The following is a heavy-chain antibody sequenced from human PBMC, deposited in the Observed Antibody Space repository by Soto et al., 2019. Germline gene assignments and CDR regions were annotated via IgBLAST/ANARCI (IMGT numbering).Heavy chain of an antibody. CDR3: ANGRFLEWLLPDNWFDP. CDR1: EFTFTNAW. Sequence: GGSLRLSCAASEFTFTNAWMSWVRQAPGKGLEWVGRIKSKTAGGTTDYAAPVQGRFTISRDESRNTLYLQMNSLKTEDTAVYYCANGRFLEWLLPDNWFDPWGQGTLVTVSS. CDR2: IKSKTAGGTT. V-gene: IGHV3-15*01. D-gene: IGHD3-3*01. J-gene: IGHJ5*02.